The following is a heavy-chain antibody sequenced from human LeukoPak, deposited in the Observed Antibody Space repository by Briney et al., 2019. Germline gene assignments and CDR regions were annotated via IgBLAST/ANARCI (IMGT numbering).Heavy chain of an antibody. CDR2: INGSGGGR. CDR1: GITLSNYG. J-gene: IGHJ4*02. V-gene: IGHV3-23*01. D-gene: IGHD3-10*01. CDR3: AKRGVVIRVILVGFHKEAQYFDS. Sequence: GGSLRLSCAVSGITLSNYGMSWVRQAPGKGLEWVAGINGSGGGRNYADSVKGRFTISRDNPKNTLYLQMNSLRAEDTAVYFCAKRGVVIRVILVGFHKEAQYFDSWGQGAQVIVSS.